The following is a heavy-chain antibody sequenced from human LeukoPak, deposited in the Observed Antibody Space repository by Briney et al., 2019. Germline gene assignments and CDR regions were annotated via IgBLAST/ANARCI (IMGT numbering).Heavy chain of an antibody. CDR3: ARGNSDYDHDY. CDR1: GFTFSSYS. V-gene: IGHV3-21*01. CDR2: ISTTSRYI. J-gene: IGHJ4*02. D-gene: IGHD4-11*01. Sequence: GGSLSLSCAASGFTFSSYSMNWVRQAPGKGLEWVSSISTTSRYIYYADSVKGRFTVSRDNSKNSLSLQMNSLRAEDTAVYYCARGNSDYDHDYWGQGTLVTVSS.